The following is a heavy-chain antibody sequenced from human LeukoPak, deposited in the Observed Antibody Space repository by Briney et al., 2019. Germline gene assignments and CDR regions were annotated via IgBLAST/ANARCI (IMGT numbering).Heavy chain of an antibody. Sequence: SETLSLTCAVSGYSISSGYYWGWIRQPPGKGLEWIGSIYHSGSTYYNPSLKSRVTISVDTSKNQFSLKLSSVTAADTAVYYCARQGPNSGYSSSWPQSDLDYWGQGTLVTVSS. CDR3: ARQGPNSGYSSSWPQSDLDY. V-gene: IGHV4-38-2*01. CDR1: GYSISSGYY. CDR2: IYHSGST. J-gene: IGHJ4*02. D-gene: IGHD6-13*01.